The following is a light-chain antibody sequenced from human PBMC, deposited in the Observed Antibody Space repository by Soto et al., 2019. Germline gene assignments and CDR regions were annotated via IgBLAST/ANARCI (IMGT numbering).Light chain of an antibody. Sequence: EIVMTQSPATLSVSPGERASLSCRASQSVSRNYVAWYHYKPGQAPRLLIYDASTRATGIPDRFSGSGSGADFTLTISRLEPEDFAVYFCQQYGRTPLTFGGGSKVEIK. CDR2: DAS. CDR3: QQYGRTPLT. CDR1: QSVSRNY. V-gene: IGKV3-20*01. J-gene: IGKJ4*01.